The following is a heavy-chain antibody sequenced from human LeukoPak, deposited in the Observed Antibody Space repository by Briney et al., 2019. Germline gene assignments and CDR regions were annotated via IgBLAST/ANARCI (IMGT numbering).Heavy chain of an antibody. CDR2: ISSSSSYI. CDR1: GFTFSSYS. V-gene: IGHV3-21*01. Sequence: GSLRLSCAASGFTFSSYSMNWVRQAPGKGLEWVSSISSSSSYIYYADSVKGRFTISRDNAKNSLYLQMNSLRAEDTAVYYCAREQGIAAAEADYWGQGTLVTVSS. CDR3: AREQGIAAAEADY. D-gene: IGHD6-13*01. J-gene: IGHJ4*02.